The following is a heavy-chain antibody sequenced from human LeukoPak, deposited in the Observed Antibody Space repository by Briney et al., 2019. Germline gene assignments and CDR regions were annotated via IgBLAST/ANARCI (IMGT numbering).Heavy chain of an antibody. J-gene: IGHJ6*02. D-gene: IGHD3-22*01. Sequence: GGSLRLSCAASGFTFSSYAMSWVRQAPGKGLEWVSAISGSGGSTYYADSVKGRFTISRDNSKNTLYLQMNSLRAEDTAVYYCAKDRRYYYDSSGYGYYYGMDVRGQGTTVTVSS. CDR3: AKDRRYYYDSSGYGYYYGMDV. CDR2: ISGSGGST. V-gene: IGHV3-23*01. CDR1: GFTFSSYA.